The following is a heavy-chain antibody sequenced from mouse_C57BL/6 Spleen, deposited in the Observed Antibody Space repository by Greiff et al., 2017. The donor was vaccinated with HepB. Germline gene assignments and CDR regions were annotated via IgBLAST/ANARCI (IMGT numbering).Heavy chain of an antibody. J-gene: IGHJ4*01. Sequence: EVKLQESGGDLVKPGGSLKLSCAASGFTFSSYGMSWVRQTPDKRLEWVATISSGGSYTYYPDSVKGRFTISRDNAKNTLYLQMSSLKSEDTAMYYCARHNAAGAMDYWGQGTSVTVSS. V-gene: IGHV5-6*01. CDR3: ARHNAAGAMDY. CDR2: ISSGGSYT. CDR1: GFTFSSYG.